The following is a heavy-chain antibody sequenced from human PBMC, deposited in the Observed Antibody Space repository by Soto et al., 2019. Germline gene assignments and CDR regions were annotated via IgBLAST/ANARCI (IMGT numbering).Heavy chain of an antibody. J-gene: IGHJ3*02. CDR1: GFTLSAYW. Sequence: EVQLEESGGDLVQPGGSLRLSCAASGFTLSAYWMTWVRQAPGKGLEWVANINRDGSKKSYLDSVRGRFTISRDNVGNSLYLQMDRLRGDDMALYYCARDVSPGSSSLYLDSFHIWGKGTMVTVSS. D-gene: IGHD6-13*01. CDR3: ARDVSPGSSSLYLDSFHI. V-gene: IGHV3-7*05. CDR2: INRDGSKK.